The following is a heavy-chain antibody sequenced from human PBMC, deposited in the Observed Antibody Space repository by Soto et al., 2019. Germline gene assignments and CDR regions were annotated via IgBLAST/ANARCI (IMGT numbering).Heavy chain of an antibody. D-gene: IGHD5-18*01. CDR2: IFANDNA. J-gene: IGHJ4*02. CDR1: EFPVSTTY. V-gene: IGHV3-53*04. Sequence: EVQLVESGGGLVQPGGSLRLSCSASEFPVSTTYMSWVRQAPGKGLECVAIIFANDNAYYGDSVKGRFTISRRNSRSTLYLQMNNLGPEDTAVYYCVRDLGDGYKSAWGQGPLVTVSS. CDR3: VRDLGDGYKSA.